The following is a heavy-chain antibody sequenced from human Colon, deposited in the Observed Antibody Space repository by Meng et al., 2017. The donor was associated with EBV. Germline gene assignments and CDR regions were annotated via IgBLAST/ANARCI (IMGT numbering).Heavy chain of an antibody. V-gene: IGHV4-34*02. CDR2: INHSGSA. J-gene: IGHJ4*02. Sequence: QVQPPAWGGGLLTPSETLSPTCGVSGGSLSGYYWSWIRHFPGRTLEFIGDINHSGSANYNPSLRSRVTISVDTSKNQIFLNLHSVTAADTAVYHCARTFGYCSNNNCPRTLGYWGQGTLVTVSS. CDR1: GGSLSGYY. CDR3: ARTFGYCSNNNCPRTLGY. D-gene: IGHD2-2*03.